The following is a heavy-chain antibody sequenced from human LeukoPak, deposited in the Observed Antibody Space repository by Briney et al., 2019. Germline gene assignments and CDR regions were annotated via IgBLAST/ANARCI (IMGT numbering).Heavy chain of an antibody. J-gene: IGHJ4*02. CDR3: VGSSGWLFDY. D-gene: IGHD6-19*01. CDR1: GFTFSNYW. V-gene: IGHV3-7*01. CDR2: IKEDGSRI. Sequence: GGSLRLSCAGTGFTFSNYWMNWVRQAPGKGLEWVANIKEDGSRINYVDSVKGRFPISRDNAKNSVYLQMDNLRAEDTAVYYCVGSSGWLFDYWGQGILVAVSS.